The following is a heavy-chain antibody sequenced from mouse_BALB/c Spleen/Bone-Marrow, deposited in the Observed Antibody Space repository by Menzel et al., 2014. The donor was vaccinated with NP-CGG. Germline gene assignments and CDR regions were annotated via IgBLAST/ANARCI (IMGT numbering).Heavy chain of an antibody. CDR1: GYTFSSYW. Sequence: QLKQSGAELMKPGASVKISCKATGYTFSSYWIEWVKQRPGHGLEWIGEILPGSGSTNYNEKFKGKATFTADTSSNTAYMQLSSLTSEDSAVYYCARSTGTWDYWGQGTTLTVSS. CDR3: ARSTGTWDY. J-gene: IGHJ2*01. V-gene: IGHV1-9*01. D-gene: IGHD4-1*02. CDR2: ILPGSGST.